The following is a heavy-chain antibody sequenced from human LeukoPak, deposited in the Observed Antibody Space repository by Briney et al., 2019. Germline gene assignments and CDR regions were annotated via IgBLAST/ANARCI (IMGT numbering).Heavy chain of an antibody. Sequence: GASVKVSCKASGGIFSSYAISWVRQAPGQGLEWLGGIIPIFGTANYAQKFQGRVTITTDESTSTAYMELSSLRSEDTAVYYCARSSSYSSGWWSFDYWGQGTLVTVSS. J-gene: IGHJ4*02. CDR2: IIPIFGTA. V-gene: IGHV1-69*05. CDR3: ARSSSYSSGWWSFDY. CDR1: GGIFSSYA. D-gene: IGHD6-19*01.